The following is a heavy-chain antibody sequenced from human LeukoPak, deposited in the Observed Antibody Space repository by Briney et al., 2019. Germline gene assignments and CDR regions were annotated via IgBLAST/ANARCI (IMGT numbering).Heavy chain of an antibody. V-gene: IGHV1-2*02. J-gene: IGHJ4*02. CDR1: GYTFTGYY. D-gene: IGHD6-19*01. CDR3: AREEPVAATGPDY. Sequence: ASVKVSCKASGYTFTGYYMHWVRQPPGQGLEWMGWINPNSGGTNYAQRFQGRVTMIRDTSISTAYMELSRLRSDDTAVYYCAREEPVAATGPDYWGQGTLVTVSS. CDR2: INPNSGGT.